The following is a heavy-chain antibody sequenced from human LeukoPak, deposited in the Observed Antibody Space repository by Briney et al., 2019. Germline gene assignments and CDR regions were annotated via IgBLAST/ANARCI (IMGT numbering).Heavy chain of an antibody. J-gene: IGHJ4*02. CDR1: GFTSRSYT. D-gene: IGHD3-22*01. CDR3: ESYDSSGYYHYLLY. Sequence: GGSLRVSCAAPGFTSRSYTVSWVRQAPGKGLEGVSAISGSGGSTYYADSVKGRFTISRDNSKNTLYLQTNSLRAEDTAVYYCESYDSSGYYHYLLYCGQGTLVTVSS. V-gene: IGHV3-23*01. CDR2: ISGSGGST.